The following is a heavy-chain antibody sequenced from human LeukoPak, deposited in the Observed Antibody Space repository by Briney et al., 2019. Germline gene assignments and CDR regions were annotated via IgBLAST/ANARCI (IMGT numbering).Heavy chain of an antibody. CDR3: ARVLYGDYYYYYMDV. D-gene: IGHD4/OR15-4a*01. CDR2: IYHSGST. CDR1: GYSISNGYY. V-gene: IGHV4-38-2*02. Sequence: PSETLSLTCTVSGYSISNGYYWGWIRQPPGKGLEWIGNIYHSGSTYYNPSLKSRVTISVDTSKNQFSLKLSSVTAADTAVYYCARVLYGDYYYYYMDVWGKGTTVTISS. J-gene: IGHJ6*03.